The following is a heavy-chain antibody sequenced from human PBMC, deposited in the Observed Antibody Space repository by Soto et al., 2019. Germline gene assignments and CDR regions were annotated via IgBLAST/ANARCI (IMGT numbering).Heavy chain of an antibody. CDR2: INHSGST. J-gene: IGHJ5*02. D-gene: IGHD3-10*01. CDR1: GGSFSGYY. CDR3: ASGYGSGSSYNWFDP. V-gene: IGHV4-34*01. Sequence: QVQIQQWGAGLLKPSETLSITCAVYGGSFSGYYWSWIRQPPGKGLEWIGEINHSGSTNYNPSLKSRVSISVDTSKNQFSLKLSSVTAADTAVYYCASGYGSGSSYNWFDPWGKGTLVTVSS.